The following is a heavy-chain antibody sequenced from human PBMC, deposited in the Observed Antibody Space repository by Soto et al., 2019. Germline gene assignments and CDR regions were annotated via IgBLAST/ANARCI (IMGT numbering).Heavy chain of an antibody. V-gene: IGHV3-64*01. D-gene: IGHD3-22*01. CDR3: ARMASSGYSFDY. J-gene: IGHJ4*02. CDR1: GFTFSSYA. Sequence: EVQLVESGGGLVQPGGSLRLSCAASGFTFSSYAMHWVRQAPGKGLEYVSAISSTGGSTDYANSVEGRFTMSRDNSKNTLYLQMGRMRAEDMAVYYYARMASSGYSFDYWGQGTLVTVSS. CDR2: ISSTGGST.